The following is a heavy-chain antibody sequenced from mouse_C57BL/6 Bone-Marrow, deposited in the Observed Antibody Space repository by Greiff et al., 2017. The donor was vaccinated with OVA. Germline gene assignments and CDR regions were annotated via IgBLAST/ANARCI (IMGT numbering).Heavy chain of an antibody. CDR3: KTYYRRGIDAMDY. D-gene: IGHD2-14*01. J-gene: IGHJ4*01. Sequence: VQLQQSGTVLARPGASVTMSCTTSGYTFTSYWLHWVKQRPGQGLAWIGAIYPGNSDTSYNQKFKGKAKLTAVTSASTAYMELSSLTKEDSEVYYCKTYYRRGIDAMDYWGQGTSVTVSA. CDR2: IYPGNSDT. V-gene: IGHV1-5*01. CDR1: GYTFTSYW.